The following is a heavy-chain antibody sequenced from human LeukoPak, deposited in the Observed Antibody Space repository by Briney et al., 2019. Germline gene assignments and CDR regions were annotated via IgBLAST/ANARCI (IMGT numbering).Heavy chain of an antibody. CDR2: IWSGGST. V-gene: IGHV3-53*01. J-gene: IGHJ4*02. D-gene: IGHD3-9*01. CDR1: GFTVSTTY. CDR3: ARDGILTGFSFDY. Sequence: GGSLRLSCAASGFTVSTTYMTWVRQAPGKGLEWVSVIWSGGSTYYADSVKGRFTISRDNSKNTLYLQMNSLRTEDTAVYYCARDGILTGFSFDYWGQGTLVTVSS.